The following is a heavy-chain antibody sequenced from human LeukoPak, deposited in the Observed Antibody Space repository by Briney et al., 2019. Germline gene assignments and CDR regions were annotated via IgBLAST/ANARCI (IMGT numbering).Heavy chain of an antibody. CDR2: IYYSGSN. CDR3: ASVPSQNWGSPGYYYYMDV. CDR1: GVSSSGYN. Sequence: SETLSLTGTGSGVSSSGYNWSWLRHRPGKGLEWSGCIYYSGSNYYKPSLKSRVTLSVHTSKTPFSLKLSSVTAADTAVYYWASVPSQNWGSPGYYYYMDVWGKGTTVTVSS. D-gene: IGHD7-27*01. V-gene: IGHV4-59*01. J-gene: IGHJ6*03.